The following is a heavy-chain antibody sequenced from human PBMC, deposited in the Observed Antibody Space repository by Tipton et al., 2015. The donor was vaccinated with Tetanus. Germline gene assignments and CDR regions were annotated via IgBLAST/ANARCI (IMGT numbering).Heavy chain of an antibody. D-gene: IGHD3-10*01. Sequence: GSLRLSCAASGFPFTTYGMTWVRLAPGKGLEWVAVITGSGVGTYYSDSVKGRFTVSRDNSRNTLYLQLNSLRVEDTAVYYCATARNKVSITRLQYWGPGSLGTVSS. J-gene: IGHJ4*02. V-gene: IGHV3-23*01. CDR3: ATARNKVSITRLQY. CDR1: GFPFTTYG. CDR2: ITGSGVGT.